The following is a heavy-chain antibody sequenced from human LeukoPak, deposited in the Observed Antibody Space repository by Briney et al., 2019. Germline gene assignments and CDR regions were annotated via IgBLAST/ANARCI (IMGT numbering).Heavy chain of an antibody. Sequence: GGSLRLSCAASGFSVSSNYMNWVRQAPGKGLEWVSLLYSGGNTNYADSVKGRFTISRDNSKNTLYLQMNSLRAEDTAVYYCARGYSDILTGYYGVFDYWGQGTLVTVSS. V-gene: IGHV3-66*01. J-gene: IGHJ4*02. D-gene: IGHD3-9*01. CDR1: GFSVSSNY. CDR2: LYSGGNT. CDR3: ARGYSDILTGYYGVFDY.